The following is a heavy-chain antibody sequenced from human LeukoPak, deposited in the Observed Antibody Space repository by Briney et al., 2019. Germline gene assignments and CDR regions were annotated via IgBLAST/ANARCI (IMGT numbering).Heavy chain of an antibody. V-gene: IGHV4-59*08. Sequence: KPSETLSLTCSVSGGYISSYYWSWIRQPPGKGLEWIGYIYYSGSTYYNPSLKSRVTISVDTSKNQFSLNLSSVTAADTAVYYCARNLEDFGDPPEFDYWGQGTLFTVSS. CDR3: ARNLEDFGDPPEFDY. D-gene: IGHD4-17*01. J-gene: IGHJ4*02. CDR2: IYYSGST. CDR1: GGYISSYY.